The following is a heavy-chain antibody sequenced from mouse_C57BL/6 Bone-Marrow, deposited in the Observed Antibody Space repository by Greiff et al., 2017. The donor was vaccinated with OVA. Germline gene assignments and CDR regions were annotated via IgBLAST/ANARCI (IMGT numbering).Heavy chain of an antibody. CDR2: IYPYNGVS. Sequence: EVKLMESGAELVRPGASVKISCKASGYSFTGYYMHWVKQSHGNILDWIGYIYPYNGVSSYNQKFKGKATLTVDKSSSTAYMELRSLTSEDSAVYYCARSYYSNSAYWGQGTLVTVSA. CDR3: ARSYYSNSAY. V-gene: IGHV1-31*01. CDR1: GYSFTGYY. D-gene: IGHD2-5*01. J-gene: IGHJ3*01.